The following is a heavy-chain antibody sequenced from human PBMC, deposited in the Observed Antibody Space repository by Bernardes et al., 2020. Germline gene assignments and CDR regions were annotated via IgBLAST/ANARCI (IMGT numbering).Heavy chain of an antibody. J-gene: IGHJ4*02. V-gene: IGHV3-13*01. Sequence: WGSLQLSFASSGFTFSNYEMHWVRQATGIGLDWVSAIGTAGDTYYPGSVKGRFTISRENAKNSLYLQMNSLRAGDTAVYYCARLATYSGSGDGLGYWGQGTLVTVSS. CDR2: IGTAGDT. CDR1: GFTFSNYE. D-gene: IGHD1-26*01. CDR3: ARLATYSGSGDGLGY.